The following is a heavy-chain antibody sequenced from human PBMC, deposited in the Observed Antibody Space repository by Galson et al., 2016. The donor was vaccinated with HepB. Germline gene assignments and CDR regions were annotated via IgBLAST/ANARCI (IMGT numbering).Heavy chain of an antibody. CDR2: ISGSGGST. V-gene: IGHV3-23*01. D-gene: IGHD3-10*01. J-gene: IGHJ4*02. CDR1: FTFRSYA. CDR3: AKFASGTYYLDSFDY. Sequence: FTFRSYAMTWVRQAPGKGLEWVSTISGSGGSTYHADSVKGRFTISRDNSKNTVYLQMNSLRAEDTAVYYCAKFASGTYYLDSFDYWGQGTLVTVSS.